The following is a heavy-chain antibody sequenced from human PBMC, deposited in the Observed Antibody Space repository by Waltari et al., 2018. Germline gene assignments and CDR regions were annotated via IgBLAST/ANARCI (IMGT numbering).Heavy chain of an antibody. CDR2: SQSKTEGGTT. CDR3: AIGSSATGGGLAY. Sequence: EVQLVESGGGLVNPGGSLRLSCAASGFTFNYAWMSWVRQAPGKGLEWVGRSQSKTEGGTTDYAAPVKGRFTISRDDSKNTLYLQMNSLTTDDTAVYYCAIGSSATGGGLAYWGQGTLVTVSS. CDR1: GFTFNYAW. J-gene: IGHJ4*02. V-gene: IGHV3-15*01. D-gene: IGHD2-15*01.